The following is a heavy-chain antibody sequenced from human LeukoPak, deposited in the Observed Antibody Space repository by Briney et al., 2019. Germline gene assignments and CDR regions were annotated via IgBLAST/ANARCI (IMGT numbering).Heavy chain of an antibody. CDR2: INWNGGST. Sequence: GGSLRLSCAASGFTFDDYGMGWVRQAPGKGLEWVSGINWNGGSTGYADSVKGRFTISRDNAKNSLYLQMNSLRAEDTALYYCARVRGTSMIVVVITTGMAGTLDYWGQGTLVTVSS. D-gene: IGHD3-22*01. CDR1: GFTFDDYG. J-gene: IGHJ4*02. V-gene: IGHV3-20*04. CDR3: ARVRGTSMIVVVITTGMAGTLDY.